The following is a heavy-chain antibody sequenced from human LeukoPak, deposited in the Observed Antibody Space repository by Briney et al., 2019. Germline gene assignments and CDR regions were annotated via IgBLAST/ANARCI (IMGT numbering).Heavy chain of an antibody. CDR1: GGTFSSYA. CDR2: IIPIFGTA. J-gene: IGHJ6*02. CDR3: AREDYYYYGMDV. Sequence: ASVKVSCKASGGTFSSYAISWVRQAPGQGLEWMGGIIPIFGTANYAQKFQGRVTMTRDTSISTAYMELSRLRSDDPAVYYCAREDYYYYGMDVWGQGTTVTVSS. V-gene: IGHV1-69*05.